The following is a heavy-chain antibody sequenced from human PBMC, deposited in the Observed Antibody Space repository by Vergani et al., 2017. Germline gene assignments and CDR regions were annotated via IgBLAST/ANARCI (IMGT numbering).Heavy chain of an antibody. CDR3: ATRDPGRDAFDI. CDR1: GFTFSSYA. CDR2: ISGSGGST. J-gene: IGHJ3*02. Sequence: EVQLLESGGGLVQPGGSLRLSCAASGFTFSSYAMSWVRQAPGKGLEWVSAISGSGGSTYYADSVKGRFTISRDNSKNTLFLQMNSLKAEDTAVYYCATRDPGRDAFDIWGQGTIVTVSS. V-gene: IGHV3-23*01.